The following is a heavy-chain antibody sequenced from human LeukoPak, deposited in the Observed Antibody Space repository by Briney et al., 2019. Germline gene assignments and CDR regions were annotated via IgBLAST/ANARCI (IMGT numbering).Heavy chain of an antibody. J-gene: IGHJ4*02. V-gene: IGHV3-53*01. CDR3: ARGVGSGSRLRAGDY. CDR1: GFTFSSYW. D-gene: IGHD1-26*01. CDR2: IYSGGST. Sequence: GGSLRLSCAASGFTFSSYWMSWVRQAPGKGLEWVSVIYSGGSTYYADSVKGRFTISRDNSKNTLYLQMNSLRAEDTAVYYCARGVGSGSRLRAGDYWGQGTLVTVSS.